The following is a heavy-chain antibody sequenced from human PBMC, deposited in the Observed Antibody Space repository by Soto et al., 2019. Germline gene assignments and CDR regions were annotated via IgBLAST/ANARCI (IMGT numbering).Heavy chain of an antibody. CDR2: ISSSSSYI. CDR3: AREGGERGYYYYYMDV. Sequence: GGSLRLSCAASGFTFSSYSMNWARQAPGKGLEWVSSISSSSSYIYYADSVKGRFTISRDNAKNSLYLQMNSLRAEDTAVYYCAREGGERGYYYYYMDVWGKGTTVTVSS. CDR1: GFTFSSYS. J-gene: IGHJ6*03. D-gene: IGHD3-16*01. V-gene: IGHV3-21*01.